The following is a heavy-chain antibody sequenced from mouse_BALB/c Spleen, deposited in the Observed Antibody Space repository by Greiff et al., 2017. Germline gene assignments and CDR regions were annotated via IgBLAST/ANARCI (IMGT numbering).Heavy chain of an antibody. CDR1: GYTFTSYW. J-gene: IGHJ4*01. V-gene: IGHV1-7*01. CDR3: ARGSDYYAMDY. Sequence: VQLQQSGAELAKPGASVKMSCKASGYTFTSYWMHWVKQRPGQGLEWIGYINPSTGYTEYNQKFKDKAALTADKSSSTAYMQLSSLTSEDSAVYYCARGSDYYAMDYWGQGTSVTVSS. CDR2: INPSTGYT.